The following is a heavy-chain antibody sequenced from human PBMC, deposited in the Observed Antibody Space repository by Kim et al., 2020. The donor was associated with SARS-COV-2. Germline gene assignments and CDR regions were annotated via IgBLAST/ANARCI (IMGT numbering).Heavy chain of an antibody. CDR3: VGCGYSFYGGQYYGMDV. V-gene: IGHV3-30*03. J-gene: IGHJ6*01. Sequence: GGSLRLSCAASGFTFSNFAMHWVRQAPGKGLQWVAIISNDGGNKYYGDSVKGRFTISRDNSKNTVYLQMNSLRAEDTAIYYCVGCGYSFYGGQYYGMDV. CDR2: ISNDGGNK. CDR1: GFTFSNFA. D-gene: IGHD3-22*01.